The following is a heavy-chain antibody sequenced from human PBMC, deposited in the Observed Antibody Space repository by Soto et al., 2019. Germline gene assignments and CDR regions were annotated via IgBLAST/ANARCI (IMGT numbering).Heavy chain of an antibody. D-gene: IGHD2-15*01. J-gene: IGHJ4*02. Sequence: QVQLVQSGAEVKKPGASVKVSCKASGYTFTGYYIHWVRQAPGQSLEWMGWINPNSGGTKYPQKFQGRVTMTRDTSIRTVYMSLTGLKSDDTAVYFCARDLAKGGGSAGFDYWGQGTLVAVSS. CDR1: GYTFTGYY. V-gene: IGHV1-2*02. CDR2: INPNSGGT. CDR3: ARDLAKGGGSAGFDY.